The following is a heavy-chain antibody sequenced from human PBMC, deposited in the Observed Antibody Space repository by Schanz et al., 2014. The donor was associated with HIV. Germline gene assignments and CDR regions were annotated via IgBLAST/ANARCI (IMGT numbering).Heavy chain of an antibody. V-gene: IGHV3-9*01. CDR2: ISWNSGSI. Sequence: EVQVVESGGGLVKPGGSLRLSCAPSGFPFGYAWMSWVRQAPGKGLEWVSGISWNSGSIGYADSVRGRFTISRDNAKNSLYLQMNSLRAEDTALYYCAKDRITGTAPPNYGMDVWGQGTTVTVSS. J-gene: IGHJ6*02. CDR1: GFPFGYAW. D-gene: IGHD1-20*01. CDR3: AKDRITGTAPPNYGMDV.